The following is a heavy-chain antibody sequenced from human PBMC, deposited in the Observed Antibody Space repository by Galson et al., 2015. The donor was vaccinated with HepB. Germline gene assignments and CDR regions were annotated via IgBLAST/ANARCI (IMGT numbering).Heavy chain of an antibody. CDR2: IKQDGSEK. CDR3: AREIPADGGSGLYYFDY. D-gene: IGHD6-19*01. V-gene: IGHV3-7*03. Sequence: SLRLSCAASGFTFSSYWMSWVRQAPGKGLEWVANIKQDGSEKYYVDSVKGRFTISRDNAKNSLYLQMNSLRAEDTAVYYCAREIPADGGSGLYYFDYWGQGTLVTVSS. CDR1: GFTFSSYW. J-gene: IGHJ4*02.